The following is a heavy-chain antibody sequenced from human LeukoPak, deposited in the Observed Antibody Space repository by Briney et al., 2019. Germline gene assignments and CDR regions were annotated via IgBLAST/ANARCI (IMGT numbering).Heavy chain of an antibody. CDR3: AKSSAENYYDSSGYYWV. CDR1: GLTFSSYE. CDR2: ISSSGSTI. D-gene: IGHD3-22*01. Sequence: GGSLRLSCAASGLTFSSYEMNWVRQAPGKGLEWVSYISSSGSTIYYADSVKGRFTISRDNSKNTLYLQMNSLRAEDTAVYYCAKSSAENYYDSSGYYWVWGQGTLVTVSS. J-gene: IGHJ4*02. V-gene: IGHV3-48*03.